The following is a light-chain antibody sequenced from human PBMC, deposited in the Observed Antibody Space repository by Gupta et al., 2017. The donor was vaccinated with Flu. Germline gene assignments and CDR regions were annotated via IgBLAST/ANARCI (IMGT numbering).Light chain of an antibody. CDR2: LAS. V-gene: IGKV2-28*01. CDR1: QSLLGGGGFSY. J-gene: IGKJ5*01. CDR3: REGLQTPIA. Sequence: EIVMTQSPLSLPVTPGEPAAISCRSSQSLLGGGGFSYLDWYLQKPGQSPQLLIYLASSRASGVPDRFSGSGSGTDFTLKISRVESEDVGVYYCREGLQTPIAYGQGTRLEMK.